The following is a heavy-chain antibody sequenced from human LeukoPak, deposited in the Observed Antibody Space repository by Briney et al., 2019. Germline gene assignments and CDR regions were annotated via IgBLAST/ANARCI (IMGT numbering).Heavy chain of an antibody. D-gene: IGHD6-13*01. CDR1: GGSISSSSYY. J-gene: IGHJ4*02. V-gene: IGHV4-61*05. Sequence: PSETLSLTCTVSGGSISSSSYYWGWIRQPPGKGLEWIGYIYYSGSTNYNPSLKSRVTISVDTSKNQFSLKLSSVTAADTAVYYCARGGSSWDEGFDYWGQGTLVTVSS. CDR3: ARGGSSWDEGFDY. CDR2: IYYSGST.